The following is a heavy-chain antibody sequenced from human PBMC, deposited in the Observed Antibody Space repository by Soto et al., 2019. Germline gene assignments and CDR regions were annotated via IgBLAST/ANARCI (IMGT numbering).Heavy chain of an antibody. CDR2: ISSSGSTK. J-gene: IGHJ2*01. CDR3: ATLPNVDGGVGGRYFDL. Sequence: GGSLRLSCAASGFTFSSFEMNWVRQAPDKGLEWASYISSSGSTKYYADSVKGRFAISRDNAKNSLWLQMSSLRAEDTAVYYCATLPNVDGGVGGRYFDLWGRGTLVTVSS. D-gene: IGHD4-17*01. CDR1: GFTFSSFE. V-gene: IGHV3-48*03.